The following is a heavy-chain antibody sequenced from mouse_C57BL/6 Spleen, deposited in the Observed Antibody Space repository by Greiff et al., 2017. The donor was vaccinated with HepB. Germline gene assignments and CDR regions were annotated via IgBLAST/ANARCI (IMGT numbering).Heavy chain of an antibody. CDR1: GFTFSSYA. CDR3: ARNQVSAYYFDY. Sequence: VQLKESGGGLVKPGGSLKLSCAASGFTFSSYAMSWVRQTPEKRLEWVATISDGGSYTYYPDNVKGRFTISRDNAKNNLDLQMSHLKSEDTAMYYCARNQVSAYYFDYWGQGTTLTVSS. D-gene: IGHD3-2*02. V-gene: IGHV5-4*01. J-gene: IGHJ2*01. CDR2: ISDGGSYT.